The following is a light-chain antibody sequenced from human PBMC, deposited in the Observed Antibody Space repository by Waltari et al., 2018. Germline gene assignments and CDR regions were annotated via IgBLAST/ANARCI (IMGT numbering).Light chain of an antibody. J-gene: IGKJ1*01. CDR2: RAS. CDR1: LSVSSD. V-gene: IGKV3-15*01. CDR3: HQYNHWPRT. Sequence: EIQKTQSPDTQSVSPGERATLSCRASLSVSSDLDWYQQKPGQAPRLRIYRASTRANDVPTRFRGSGYGTDFNLTISILQSGDFALYYCHQYNHWPRTFGQGTKVEIK.